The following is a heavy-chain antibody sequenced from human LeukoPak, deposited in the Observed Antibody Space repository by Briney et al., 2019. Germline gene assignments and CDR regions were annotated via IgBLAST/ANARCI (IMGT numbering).Heavy chain of an antibody. D-gene: IGHD6-19*01. V-gene: IGHV3-53*01. J-gene: IGHJ1*01. CDR3: ARFFSSGWGYFHH. CDR1: GFTISTNY. Sequence: GGSLRLSCAASGFTISTNYMSWVRQAPGKGLEWVSIIYSGGNTYDADSVKGRFTISRDNSKNTVYLQMNSLRAEDTAVYYCARFFSSGWGYFHHWGQGALVTVSS. CDR2: IYSGGNT.